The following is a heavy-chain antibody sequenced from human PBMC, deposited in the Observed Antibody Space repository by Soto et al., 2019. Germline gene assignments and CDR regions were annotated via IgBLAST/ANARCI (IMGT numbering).Heavy chain of an antibody. Sequence: GGSLRLSCAASGFTFSSYDMHWVRQATGKGLEWVSAIGTAGDPYYPGSVKGRFTISRENAKNSLYLQMNSLGAGDTAVYYCARSISGWPFYYYYGMDVWGQGTTVTVSS. J-gene: IGHJ6*02. V-gene: IGHV3-13*05. CDR2: IGTAGDP. CDR1: GFTFSSYD. CDR3: ARSISGWPFYYYYGMDV. D-gene: IGHD6-19*01.